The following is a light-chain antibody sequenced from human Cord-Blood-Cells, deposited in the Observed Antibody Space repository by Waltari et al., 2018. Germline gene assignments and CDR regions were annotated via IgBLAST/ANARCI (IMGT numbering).Light chain of an antibody. Sequence: QSALTQPRSVSGSPGQSVTISCTGTSRDAGGSNYVSWYQQHPGKAPKLMIYDVSKRPSGVPDRFSGSKSGNTASLTISGLQAEDEADYYCCSYAGSYTLVFGGGTKLTVL. CDR1: SRDAGGSNY. CDR3: CSYAGSYTLV. CDR2: DVS. J-gene: IGLJ2*01. V-gene: IGLV2-11*01.